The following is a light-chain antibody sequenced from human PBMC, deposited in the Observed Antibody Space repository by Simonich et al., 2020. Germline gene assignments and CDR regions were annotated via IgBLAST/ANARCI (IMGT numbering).Light chain of an antibody. CDR3: QSADSSGTYVV. CDR2: KDS. J-gene: IGLJ2*01. V-gene: IGLV3-25*03. Sequence: SYELTQPPSVSVSPGQTARITCSGDALPKQYAYWYQQKPGQAPVLVIYKDSERPSGIPELFSGSSSGKKVTLTISVVQAEDEADYYCQSADSSGTYVVFGGGTKLTVL. CDR1: ALPKQY.